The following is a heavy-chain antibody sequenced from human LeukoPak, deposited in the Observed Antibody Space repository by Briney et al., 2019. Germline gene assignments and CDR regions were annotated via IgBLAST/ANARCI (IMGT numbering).Heavy chain of an antibody. J-gene: IGHJ4*02. CDR3: TRQGYYYDSSGYYPEPAYFDY. CDR2: IRSKAYGGTT. D-gene: IGHD3-22*01. V-gene: IGHV3-49*04. Sequence: GGSLRLSGTASGFTFGDYAMSWVRQAPGKGLEWVGFIRSKAYGGTTEYAASVKGKFTISRDDSKSIAYLQMNSLKTEDTAVYYCTRQGYYYDSSGYYPEPAYFDYWGQGTLVTVSS. CDR1: GFTFGDYA.